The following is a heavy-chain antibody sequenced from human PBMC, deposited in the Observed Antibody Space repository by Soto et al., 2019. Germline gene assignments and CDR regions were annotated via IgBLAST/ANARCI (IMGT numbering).Heavy chain of an antibody. CDR3: ARSTYDFWSGYNYYFGY. J-gene: IGHJ4*02. D-gene: IGHD3-3*01. CDR1: GYTFTSYG. CDR2: INAGNGNT. Sequence: ASVKVSCKASGYTFTSYGMHWVRQAPGQRLEWMGWINAGNGNTKYSQKFQGRVTITRDTSASTAYMELSSLRSEDTAVYYCARSTYDFWSGYNYYFGYWGQGTLVTVPQ. V-gene: IGHV1-3*01.